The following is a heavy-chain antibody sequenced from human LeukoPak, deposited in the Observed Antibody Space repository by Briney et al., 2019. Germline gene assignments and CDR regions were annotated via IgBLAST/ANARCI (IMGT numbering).Heavy chain of an antibody. Sequence: GGSLRLSCAASGFTFSSYSMNWVRQAPGKGLEWVSSISSSSSYIYYADSVKGRFTISRDNAKNSLYLLMNSLRAEDTAVYYCARALVGAPSNYFDYWGQGTLVTVSS. CDR1: GFTFSSYS. CDR3: ARALVGAPSNYFDY. D-gene: IGHD1-26*01. J-gene: IGHJ4*02. CDR2: ISSSSSYI. V-gene: IGHV3-21*01.